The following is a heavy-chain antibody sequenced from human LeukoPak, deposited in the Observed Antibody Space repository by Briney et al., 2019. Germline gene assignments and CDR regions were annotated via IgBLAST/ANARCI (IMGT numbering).Heavy chain of an antibody. D-gene: IGHD5-18*01. CDR2: ISSSSYI. CDR3: ARDLISPRVYGYEFDY. CDR1: GFTSSSYS. Sequence: GGSLRLSCAASGFTSSSYSMNWVRQAPGKGLEWVSSISSSSYIYYADSVKGRFTISRDNAKNSLYLQMNSLRAEDTAVYYCARDLISPRVYGYEFDYWGQGTLVTVSS. V-gene: IGHV3-21*01. J-gene: IGHJ4*02.